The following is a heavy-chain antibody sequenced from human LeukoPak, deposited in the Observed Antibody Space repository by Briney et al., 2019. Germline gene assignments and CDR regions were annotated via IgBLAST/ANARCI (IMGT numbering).Heavy chain of an antibody. CDR2: IYTGGTT. CDR1: GFSVISNH. D-gene: IGHD3-22*01. Sequence: PRRSLRLSCAASGFSVISNHTEWVRQAPGKGLEWGSIIYTGGTTHYADSLNDRFTNSRDDSINTLYLQMTSLRAEDTAVYYCATPYYYDSRGYWGGFQDWGQGTLVTVSS. V-gene: IGHV3-66*01. J-gene: IGHJ1*01. CDR3: ATPYYYDSRGYWGGFQD.